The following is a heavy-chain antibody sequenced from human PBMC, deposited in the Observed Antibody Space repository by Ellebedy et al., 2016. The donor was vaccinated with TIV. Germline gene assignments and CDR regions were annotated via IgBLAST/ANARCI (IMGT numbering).Heavy chain of an antibody. J-gene: IGHJ4*02. Sequence: GEYLKISXAASGFTFNTYSMNWVRQAPGKGLEWVAFIRSSINSISYADSVKGRFTISRDDAENSLYLQMNSLRAEDTALYYCATRGGYWGQGTLVTVSS. V-gene: IGHV3-48*01. CDR1: GFTFNTYS. CDR2: IRSSINSI. CDR3: ATRGGY.